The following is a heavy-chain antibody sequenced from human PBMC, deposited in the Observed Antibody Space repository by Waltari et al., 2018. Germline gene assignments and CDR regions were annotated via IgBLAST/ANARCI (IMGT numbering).Heavy chain of an antibody. V-gene: IGHV4-4*09. CDR3: ARARIQRTGGYYMDV. CDR1: GGSISSYY. D-gene: IGHD5-18*01. CDR2: IYTSGST. Sequence: QVQLQESGPGLVKPSETLSLTCTVSGGSISSYYWSWIRQPPGKGLEWIGYIYTSGSTNYNPSLKRRVTISVDTSKNQFSLKLSSVTAADTAVYYCARARIQRTGGYYMDVWGKGTTVTVSS. J-gene: IGHJ6*03.